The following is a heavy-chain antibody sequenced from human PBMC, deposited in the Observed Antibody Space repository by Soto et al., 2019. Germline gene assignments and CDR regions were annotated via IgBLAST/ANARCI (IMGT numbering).Heavy chain of an antibody. CDR1: GGTFSSYA. V-gene: IGHV1-69*13. D-gene: IGHD5-12*01. CDR3: ARIGYSGYDFVWFDP. J-gene: IGHJ5*02. Sequence: SVKVSCKASGGTFSSYAISWVRQAPGQGLEWMGGIIPIFGTANYAQKFQGRVTITADESTSTAYMELSSLRSEDTAVYYCARIGYSGYDFVWFDPWGQGTLVTVSS. CDR2: IIPIFGTA.